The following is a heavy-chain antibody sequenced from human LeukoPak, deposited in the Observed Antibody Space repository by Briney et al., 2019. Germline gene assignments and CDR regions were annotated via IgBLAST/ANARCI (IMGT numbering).Heavy chain of an antibody. CDR2: IYHSGTT. D-gene: IGHD6-19*01. CDR3: ARGDSGVRWFDP. J-gene: IGHJ5*02. CDR1: GYSIIRGFY. V-gene: IGHV4-38-2*02. Sequence: SETLSLNCTVSGYSIIRGFYWGWFRQTPGKGLEWIGSIYHSGTTHYNPSLNSRVTRSVDTSQDHFSLRLSSATAADTAIYYCARGDSGVRWFDPWGQGALVTVSS.